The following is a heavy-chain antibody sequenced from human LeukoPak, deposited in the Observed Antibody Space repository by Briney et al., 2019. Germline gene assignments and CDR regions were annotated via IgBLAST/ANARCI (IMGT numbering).Heavy chain of an antibody. Sequence: ASVKVSCKASGYTFTSYDINWVRQATGQGLEWMGWMNPNSGNTGYAQKFQGRVTMTEDTSTDTAYMELSSLRSEDTAVYYCATKACSSTSCYHYYYYMDVWGKGTTVTVSS. J-gene: IGHJ6*03. CDR2: MNPNSGNT. D-gene: IGHD2-2*01. CDR1: GYTFTSYD. V-gene: IGHV1-8*01. CDR3: ATKACSSTSCYHYYYYMDV.